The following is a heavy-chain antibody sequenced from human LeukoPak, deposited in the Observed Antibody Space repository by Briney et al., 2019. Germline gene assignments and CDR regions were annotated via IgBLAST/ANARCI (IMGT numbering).Heavy chain of an antibody. CDR3: ARLTNQSFDY. CDR1: GGSISSSSDY. D-gene: IGHD1-14*01. Sequence: SETLSLTCTVSGGSISSSSDYWGWFRQPPGKGLEWIGNIYYGGSTYYNPSLKSRVTISGDTSKKQSSLKLSSVTAADTAVYYCARLTNQSFDYWGQGTLVTVSS. CDR2: IYYGGST. J-gene: IGHJ4*02. V-gene: IGHV4-39*01.